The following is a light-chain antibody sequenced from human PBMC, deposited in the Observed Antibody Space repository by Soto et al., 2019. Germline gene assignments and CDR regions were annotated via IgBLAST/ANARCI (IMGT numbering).Light chain of an antibody. J-gene: IGLJ2*01. CDR1: SGHSSYA. CDR3: HTGGSGIL. V-gene: IGLV4-69*01. CDR2: LNSDGSH. Sequence: QSVLTQSPSASASLGASVKLTCTLSSGHSSYAIAWHQQQPEKGPPYLMNLNSDGSHSKGDGIPYRFSGSSSRAERYLTISRILSEDEDYYCCHTGGSGILFGGGTKLTVL.